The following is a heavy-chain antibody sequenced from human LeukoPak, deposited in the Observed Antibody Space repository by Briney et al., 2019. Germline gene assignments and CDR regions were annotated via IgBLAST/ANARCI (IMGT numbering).Heavy chain of an antibody. D-gene: IGHD6-19*01. V-gene: IGHV3-15*07. CDR3: TTGGNVLVAGTSAFDI. CDR2: IKSTVDGGTT. Sequence: GGSLRLSCAASGFTFNNDWINWVRQAPGKGLEWVGRIKSTVDGGTTDYAAPVKGRFTVSRDDSKNTVYLQMNSLNTEDTAVYYCTTGGNVLVAGTSAFDIWGQGTMVTVSS. J-gene: IGHJ3*02. CDR1: GFTFNNDW.